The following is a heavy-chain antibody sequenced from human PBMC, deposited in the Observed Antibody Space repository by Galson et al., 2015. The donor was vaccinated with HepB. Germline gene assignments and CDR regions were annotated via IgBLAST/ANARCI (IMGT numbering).Heavy chain of an antibody. CDR2: ISAYNGNT. CDR3: ARSLMITFGGVIVIQRDNWFDP. Sequence: SVKVSCKASGYTFTSYGISWVRQAPGQGLEWMGWISAYNGNTNYAQKLQGRVTMTTDTSTSTAYMELRSLRSDDTAVYYCARSLMITFGGVIVIQRDNWFDPWGQGTLVTVSS. D-gene: IGHD3-16*02. V-gene: IGHV1-18*01. J-gene: IGHJ5*02. CDR1: GYTFTSYG.